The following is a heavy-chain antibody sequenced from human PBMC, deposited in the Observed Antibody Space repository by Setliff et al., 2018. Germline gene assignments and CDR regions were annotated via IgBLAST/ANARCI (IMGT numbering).Heavy chain of an antibody. CDR2: INVGGTNT. D-gene: IGHD3-22*01. V-gene: IGHV3-23*01. J-gene: IGHJ5*02. CDR1: GFTFRSFA. Sequence: LRLSCAASGFTFRSFAMSWVRQAPGKRLEWVSIINVGGTNTYYRDSVKGRFTISRDNSKSTLYLQMNNLRAEDTAVYHCARGARLYETDHHYYGWLDPWGQGTLVTVSS. CDR3: ARGARLYETDHHYYGWLDP.